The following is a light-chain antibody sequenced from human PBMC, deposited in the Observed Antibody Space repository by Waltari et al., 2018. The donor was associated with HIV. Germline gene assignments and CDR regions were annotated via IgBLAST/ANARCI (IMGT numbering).Light chain of an antibody. CDR1: QSVSSN. Sequence: EIVMTQSPATLYVSPGERATLSCRASQSVSSNLAWYQQKPGQAPRLLIYGASTRATGIPARFSGSGSGTEFTLTISSLQSEDSAVYYCQQYNNWPLTFGGGTKVEIK. CDR2: GAS. CDR3: QQYNNWPLT. J-gene: IGKJ4*01. V-gene: IGKV3-15*01.